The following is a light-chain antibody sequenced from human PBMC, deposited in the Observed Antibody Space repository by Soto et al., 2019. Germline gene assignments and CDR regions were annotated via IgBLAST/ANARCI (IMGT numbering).Light chain of an antibody. V-gene: IGKV3-20*01. J-gene: IGKJ3*01. CDR3: HHYDNSPPFP. CDR2: AAS. Sequence: IVLTQSRGTLSLSPGEGATLYCRASQSVSSSSLAWYQQMPGRAPRLLIHAASSRAAGIPDRFSGSGSGTDFTLTINRLEPEDFAVYYCHHYDNSPPFPFGPGTKVDIK. CDR1: QSVSSSS.